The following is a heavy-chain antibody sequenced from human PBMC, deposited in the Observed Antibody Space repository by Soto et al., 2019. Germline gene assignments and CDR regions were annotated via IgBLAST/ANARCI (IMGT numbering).Heavy chain of an antibody. D-gene: IGHD2-21*02. CDR3: SIRTHPYCGGDCYPFDAFDI. CDR1: GYSFTSYL. Sequence: GESLKISFKGPGYSFTSYLICWVRQMPVKGLEWMGIIYPGDSDTRYSPSFQGQVTISADKSISTAYLQWSSLKASDPAMYYFSIRTHPYCGGDCYPFDAFDILWEVTMVTV. V-gene: IGHV5-51*01. J-gene: IGHJ3*02. CDR2: IYPGDSDT.